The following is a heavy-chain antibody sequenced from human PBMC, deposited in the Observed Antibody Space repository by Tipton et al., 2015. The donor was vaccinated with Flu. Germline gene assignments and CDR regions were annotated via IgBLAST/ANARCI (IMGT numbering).Heavy chain of an antibody. J-gene: IGHJ4*02. CDR1: GGSISSSRYY. CDR3: AGEHQGVISGGEEY. Sequence: TLSLTCTVSGGSISSSRYYWGWIRQPPGKGLEWIGSIYYSGSTYYNPSLKSRVTISVDTSKNQFSLKLSSVTAADTAVYYCAGEHQGVISGGEEYWGQGTLVTVSS. V-gene: IGHV4-39*07. CDR2: IYYSGST. D-gene: IGHD3-10*01.